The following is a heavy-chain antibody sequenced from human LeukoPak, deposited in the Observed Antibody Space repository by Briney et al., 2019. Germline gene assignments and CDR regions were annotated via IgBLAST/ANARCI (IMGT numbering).Heavy chain of an antibody. CDR3: ARGEWRTGYFQH. J-gene: IGHJ1*01. CDR1: GGSFSGYY. D-gene: IGHD2-8*01. Sequence: PSETLSLTCAVYGGSFSGYYWSWIRQPPGKGLEWIGEINHSGSTNYNPSLKSRVTISVDMSKNQFSLKLSSVTAADTAVYYCARGEWRTGYFQHWGQGTLVTVSS. V-gene: IGHV4-34*01. CDR2: INHSGST.